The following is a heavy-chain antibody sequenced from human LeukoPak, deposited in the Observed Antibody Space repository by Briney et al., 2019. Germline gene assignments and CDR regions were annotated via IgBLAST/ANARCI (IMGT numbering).Heavy chain of an antibody. CDR2: IDYSGIT. Sequence: SETLSLTCTVSGGSITSRTYSWGWIRQPPGKSLECIGTIDYSGITYYNPSLKSRVTISVDTSKNQFSLKLSSVTAADTAVYYCASSVRYYDSSGQLDYWGQGTLVTVSS. J-gene: IGHJ4*02. CDR1: GGSITSRTYS. CDR3: ASSVRYYDSSGQLDY. V-gene: IGHV4-39*01. D-gene: IGHD3-22*01.